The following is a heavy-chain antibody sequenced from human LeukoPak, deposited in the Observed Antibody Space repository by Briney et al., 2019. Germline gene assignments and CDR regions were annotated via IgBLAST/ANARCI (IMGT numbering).Heavy chain of an antibody. V-gene: IGHV7-4-1*02. J-gene: IGHJ3*02. CDR3: AREILRFDI. CDR2: INTDPGNP. Sequence: ASVKISCKASGYSFNSQGMNWVRQAPGQGLEWMGWINTDPGNPTYAQGFTGRFVFSVDSSVSTAYLQISNLMPEDTAKYYCAREILRFDIWGQGTTVTVSS. CDR1: GYSFNSQG.